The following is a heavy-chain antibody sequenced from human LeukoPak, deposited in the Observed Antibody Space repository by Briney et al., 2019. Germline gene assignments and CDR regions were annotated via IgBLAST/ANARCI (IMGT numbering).Heavy chain of an antibody. J-gene: IGHJ5*02. CDR2: ISAYNGNT. Sequence: ASVKVSCKASGYTFTSYGISWVRQAPGQGLEWMGWISAYNGNTNYAQKLQGRVTMTTDTSTSTAYMELRSLRSDDTAVYYCARGGSIRFLEWLSPNWFDPWGQGTLVTVSS. CDR1: GYTFTSYG. D-gene: IGHD3-3*01. V-gene: IGHV1-18*01. CDR3: ARGGSIRFLEWLSPNWFDP.